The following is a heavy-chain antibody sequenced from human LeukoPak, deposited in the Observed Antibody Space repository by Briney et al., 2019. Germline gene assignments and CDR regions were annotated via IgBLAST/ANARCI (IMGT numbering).Heavy chain of an antibody. CDR1: GFTFSNYW. CDR3: ARPDCSSTSCYANFDY. V-gene: IGHV3-7*01. Sequence: PGGSLSLSCAASGFTFSNYWMSWVRQAPGKGLEWVANIKQDGSEKYYVDSVKGRFTISRDNAKNTLYLQMNNLRAEDTAVYYCARPDCSSTSCYANFDYWGQGTLVTVSS. CDR2: IKQDGSEK. J-gene: IGHJ4*02. D-gene: IGHD2-2*01.